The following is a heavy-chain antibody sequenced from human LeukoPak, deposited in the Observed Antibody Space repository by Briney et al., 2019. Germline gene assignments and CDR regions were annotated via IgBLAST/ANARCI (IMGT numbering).Heavy chain of an antibody. V-gene: IGHV3-33*01. CDR2: IWYDGINK. Sequence: PGRSLRLSCAASGFTFRTFGMHWVRQAPGKGLEWVAIIWYDGINKYCADSVKGRFTISRDNAKNSLYLQMNSLRAEDTAVYYCASDKELHYWGQGTLVTVSS. CDR1: GFTFRTFG. CDR3: ASDKELHY. J-gene: IGHJ4*02. D-gene: IGHD1-26*01.